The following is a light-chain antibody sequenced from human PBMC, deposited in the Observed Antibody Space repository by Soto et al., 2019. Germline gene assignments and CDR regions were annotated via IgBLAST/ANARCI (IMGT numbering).Light chain of an antibody. CDR2: VAS. J-gene: IGKJ1*01. V-gene: IGKV1-17*01. Sequence: DIQMTQSPSSLSASVGDRVTITCRASQAIRNDVGWYQQKPGKDPKRLIYVASRLESGVPSRFSGSGFGTEFTRTLSGLQPEDFATDYCLQHNNDPWTFGQGTRVEIK. CDR3: LQHNNDPWT. CDR1: QAIRND.